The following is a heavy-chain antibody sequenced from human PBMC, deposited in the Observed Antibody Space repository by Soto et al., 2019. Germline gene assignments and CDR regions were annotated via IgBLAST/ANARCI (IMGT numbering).Heavy chain of an antibody. D-gene: IGHD2-15*01. Sequence: GESLKISCAASGFTFSSYAMSWVRQAPGKGLEWVSAISGSGGSTYYADSVKGRFTISRDNSKNTLYLQMNSLRAEDTAVYYCAKDLGYCSGGSCYSFWFDPWGQGTLVTVSS. CDR2: ISGSGGST. V-gene: IGHV3-23*01. CDR3: AKDLGYCSGGSCYSFWFDP. J-gene: IGHJ5*02. CDR1: GFTFSSYA.